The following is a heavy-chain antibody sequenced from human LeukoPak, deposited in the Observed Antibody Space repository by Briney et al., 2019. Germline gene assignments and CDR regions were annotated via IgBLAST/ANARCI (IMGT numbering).Heavy chain of an antibody. D-gene: IGHD3-3*01. CDR1: GYSVTLYA. V-gene: IGHV7-4-1*02. Sequence: GASVKVSCKASGYSVTLYAMNWVRQAPGQGLEWMGWMNTNTGNPTYAQGFTGRFVFSLDTSVSTAYLQITSLKAEDTAVYYCARDPPYNDFWSDYTIFDPWGQGTLVTVSS. CDR3: ARDPPYNDFWSDYTIFDP. CDR2: MNTNTGNP. J-gene: IGHJ5*02.